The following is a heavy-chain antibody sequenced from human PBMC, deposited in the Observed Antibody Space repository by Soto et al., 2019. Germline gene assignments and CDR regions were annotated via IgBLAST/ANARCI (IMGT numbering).Heavy chain of an antibody. V-gene: IGHV1-46*03. CDR1: GYTFTSYY. D-gene: IGHD3-10*01. Sequence: ASLKVSCKASGYTFTSYYMHWVRQAPGQGLEWMGIINPSGGSTSYAQKFQGRVTMTRDTSTSTVYMELSSLRSEDTAVYYCARDQKVTMVQGVIITYYFDYWGQ. CDR2: INPSGGST. J-gene: IGHJ4*01. CDR3: ARDQKVTMVQGVIITYYFDY.